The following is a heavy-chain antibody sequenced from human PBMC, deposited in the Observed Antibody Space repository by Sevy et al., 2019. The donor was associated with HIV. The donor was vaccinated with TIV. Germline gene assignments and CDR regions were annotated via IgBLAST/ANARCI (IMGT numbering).Heavy chain of an antibody. J-gene: IGHJ3*02. D-gene: IGHD6-13*01. V-gene: IGHV1-69*13. CDR3: ARGGEGYSSSTAPAFDI. Sequence: ASVKVSCKASGGTFSSYAISWVRQAPGQGLGWMGGIIPIFGTANYAQKFQGRVTFTADESTSTAYMELSSLSSEDTAVYYCARGGEGYSSSTAPAFDIWGQGTMVTVSS. CDR2: IIPIFGTA. CDR1: GGTFSSYA.